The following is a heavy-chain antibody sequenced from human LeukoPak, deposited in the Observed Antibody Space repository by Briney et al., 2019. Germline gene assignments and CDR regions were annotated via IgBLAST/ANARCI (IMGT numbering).Heavy chain of an antibody. CDR3: ARGQVLLWFGELLHNWFDP. V-gene: IGHV4-34*01. CDR1: GGSISSYY. J-gene: IGHJ5*02. D-gene: IGHD3-10*01. CDR2: INHSGST. Sequence: SETLSLTCTVSGGSISSYYWSWIRQPPGKGLEWIGEINHSGSTNYNPSLKSRVTISVDTSKNQFSLKLSSVTAADTAVYYCARGQVLLWFGELLHNWFDPWGQGTLVTVSS.